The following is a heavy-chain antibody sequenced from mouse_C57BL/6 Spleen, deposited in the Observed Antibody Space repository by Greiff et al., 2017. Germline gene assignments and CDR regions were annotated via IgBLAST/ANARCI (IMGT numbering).Heavy chain of an antibody. CDR1: GFTFSDYY. CDR2: ISNGGGST. CDR3: ARTYYAMDY. J-gene: IGHJ4*01. V-gene: IGHV5-12*01. Sequence: EVQLVESGGGLVQPGGSLKLSCAASGFTFSDYYMYWVRQTPEKRLEWVAYISNGGGSTYYPDTVKGRFTISRDNAKNTLYLQMSRLKSEDTAMYYCARTYYAMDYLGQGTSVTVSS.